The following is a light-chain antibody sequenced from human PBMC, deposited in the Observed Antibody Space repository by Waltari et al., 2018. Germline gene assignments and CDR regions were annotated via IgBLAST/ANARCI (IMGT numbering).Light chain of an antibody. CDR2: SHS. CDR1: SFNIGVNT. V-gene: IGLV1-44*01. CDR3: AAWDDSLNGVV. Sequence: QSVPTQPPSVSGTPGQRVASSCSGNSFNIGVNTATWYKQLPGTAPKLLLYSHSERTPGVPHRFSGSKSGTSASLAISGLQSEDEAHYYCAAWDDSLNGVVFGGGTRLTVL. J-gene: IGLJ2*01.